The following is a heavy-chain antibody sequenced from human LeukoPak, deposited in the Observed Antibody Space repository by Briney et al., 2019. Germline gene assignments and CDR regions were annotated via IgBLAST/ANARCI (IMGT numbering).Heavy chain of an antibody. V-gene: IGHV5-51*01. CDR3: ARGDSSYYFDY. D-gene: IGHD2-15*01. CDR1: GYSFSTYW. Sequence: GESLKISCKGSGYSFSTYWIGWVRQMPGKGLEWMGIIYPGDSDTRYSPSFQGQVTIPADKSISSAYLQWSSLKASDTAMYYCARGDSSYYFDYWGQGTLVTVSS. CDR2: IYPGDSDT. J-gene: IGHJ4*02.